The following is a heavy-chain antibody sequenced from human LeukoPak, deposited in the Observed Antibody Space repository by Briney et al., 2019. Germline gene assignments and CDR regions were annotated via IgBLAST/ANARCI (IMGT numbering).Heavy chain of an antibody. CDR1: GYSFTSYW. CDR2: IYLGDSDT. J-gene: IGHJ6*02. Sequence: GESLKISCKGSGYSFTSYWIGWVRQMPGKGLEWMGIIYLGDSDTRYSPSFQGQVTITAAKSISTAYLQWSSLKASHTAMYYGARLARPYYYYGMDVWGQGTTVTVSS. D-gene: IGHD5-12*01. V-gene: IGHV5-51*01. CDR3: ARLARPYYYYGMDV.